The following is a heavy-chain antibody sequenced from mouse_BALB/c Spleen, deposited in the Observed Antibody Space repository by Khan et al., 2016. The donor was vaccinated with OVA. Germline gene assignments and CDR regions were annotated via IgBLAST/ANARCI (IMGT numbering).Heavy chain of an antibody. V-gene: IGHV1-7*01. CDR3: ARDRIDY. CDR1: GYTFSNYW. J-gene: IGHJ2*01. Sequence: QVQLKDPGAELAKPGASVKMSCKAPGYTFSNYWIHWVKQRPGQGLEWIGYFIPSSGHTSYHQTFNDKATLTTDKSSSTAYRQLSSLTSEDSAGYYCARDRIDYWGQGTTLTVSS. CDR2: FIPSSGHT.